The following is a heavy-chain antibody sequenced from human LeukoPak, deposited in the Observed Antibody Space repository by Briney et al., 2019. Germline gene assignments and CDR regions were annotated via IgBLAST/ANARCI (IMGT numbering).Heavy chain of an antibody. Sequence: PRASVKVSCKASGYTFTGYYMHWVRQAPGQGLEWMGRINPNNGGTNYAQKFQDRVTMTRDTSISTAYMELSRLRSDDTAVYYCAREVSGDPGGYWGQGTLVTVSS. J-gene: IGHJ4*02. CDR1: GYTFTGYY. D-gene: IGHD7-27*01. V-gene: IGHV1-2*06. CDR2: INPNNGGT. CDR3: AREVSGDPGGY.